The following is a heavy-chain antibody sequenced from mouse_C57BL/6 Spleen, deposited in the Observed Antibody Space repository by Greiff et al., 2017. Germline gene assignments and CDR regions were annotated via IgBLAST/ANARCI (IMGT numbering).Heavy chain of an antibody. V-gene: IGHV1-54*01. CDR2: INPGSGGT. Sequence: VKLMESGAELVRPGTSVKVSCKASGYAFTNYLIEWVKQRPGQGLEWIGVINPGSGGTNYNEKFKGKATLTADKSSSTAYMQLSSLTSEDSAVYFCARSGYYGSFDYWGQGTTLTVSS. D-gene: IGHD1-1*01. CDR3: ARSGYYGSFDY. CDR1: GYAFTNYL. J-gene: IGHJ2*01.